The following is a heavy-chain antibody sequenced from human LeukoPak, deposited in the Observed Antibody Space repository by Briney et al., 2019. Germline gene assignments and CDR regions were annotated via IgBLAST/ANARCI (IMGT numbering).Heavy chain of an antibody. CDR2: IYHSGST. CDR1: GGSISSSNW. CDR3: ARETGTTFAWYFDL. J-gene: IGHJ2*01. V-gene: IGHV4-4*02. Sequence: SGTLSLTCAVSGGSISSSNWWSWVRQPPGKGLEWIGEIYHSGSTNYNPSLKSRVTISVDKSKNQFSLKLSSVTAADTAMYYCARETGTTFAWYFDLWGRGTLVTVSS. D-gene: IGHD1-1*01.